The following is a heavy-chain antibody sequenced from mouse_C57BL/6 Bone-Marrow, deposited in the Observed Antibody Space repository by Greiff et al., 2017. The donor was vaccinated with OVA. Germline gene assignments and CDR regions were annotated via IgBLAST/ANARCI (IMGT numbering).Heavy chain of an antibody. V-gene: IGHV1-52*01. D-gene: IGHD2-3*01. Sequence: QVQLQQPGAELVRPGSSVKLSCKASGYTFTSYWMHWVKQRPIQGLEWIGNIDPSDSETHYNQKFKDKATLTVDKSSSTAYMQLSSLTSEDSAVYYCARGMVTTFYYYAMDYWGQGTSVTVSS. CDR1: GYTFTSYW. CDR2: IDPSDSET. CDR3: ARGMVTTFYYYAMDY. J-gene: IGHJ4*01.